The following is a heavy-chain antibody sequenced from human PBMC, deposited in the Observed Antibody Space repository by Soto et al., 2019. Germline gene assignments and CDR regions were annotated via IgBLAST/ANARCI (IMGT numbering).Heavy chain of an antibody. CDR1: GFTFSGRS. V-gene: IGHV3-74*01. CDR3: ARGCFGPDV. Sequence: EVQLVESGGGLVQPGGSLRLSCAASGFTFSGRSMHWVRQAPGKGLVWVSGIDNAGTDSTYADSVKGRFTISRDNAKNTLYLKMNSLRVEDTAVYYCARGCFGPDVWGKGTTVTVSS. D-gene: IGHD3-10*01. CDR2: IDNAGTDS. J-gene: IGHJ6*04.